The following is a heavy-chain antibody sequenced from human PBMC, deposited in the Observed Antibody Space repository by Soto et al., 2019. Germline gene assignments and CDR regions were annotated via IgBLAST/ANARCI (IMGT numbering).Heavy chain of an antibody. CDR3: AREGGSYNWFDP. J-gene: IGHJ5*02. Sequence: EVQLVESGGGLVQPGGSLRLSCAASGFTFSSYSMNWVRQAPGKGLEWVSYISSSSSTIYYADFVKGRFTISRDNAKNSLYLQINSLRDEDTAVYYCAREGGSYNWFDPWGQGTLVTVSS. CDR1: GFTFSSYS. V-gene: IGHV3-48*02. CDR2: ISSSSSTI. D-gene: IGHD3-10*01.